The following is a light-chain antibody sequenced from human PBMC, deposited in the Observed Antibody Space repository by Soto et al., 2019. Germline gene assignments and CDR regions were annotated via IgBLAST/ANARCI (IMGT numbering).Light chain of an antibody. CDR1: QDISNY. CDR2: DAS. J-gene: IGKJ4*01. CDR3: LQYDNLPSLT. V-gene: IGKV1-33*01. Sequence: DIQMTQSPSSLSASVGDRVTITCQASQDISNYLNWYQQKPGKAPKLLIYDASNLETGVPSRFSGSGSGTDFTFTISSLQPEDIATYYCLQYDNLPSLTFGGGTKLDIK.